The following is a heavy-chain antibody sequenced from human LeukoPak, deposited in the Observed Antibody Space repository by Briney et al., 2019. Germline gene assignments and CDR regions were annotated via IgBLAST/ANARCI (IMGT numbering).Heavy chain of an antibody. D-gene: IGHD3-16*01. Sequence: GGSLRLSCAASGFTFTNYAMSWVRQAPGEGLEWVSTISGSGSSTYYADSVKGRFTISRDNSKNTLFLQMNSLRAEDTAVYYCAKGFMRWGEVYYMDVWGKGTTVTDSS. CDR2: ISGSGSST. CDR1: GFTFTNYA. J-gene: IGHJ6*03. CDR3: AKGFMRWGEVYYMDV. V-gene: IGHV3-23*01.